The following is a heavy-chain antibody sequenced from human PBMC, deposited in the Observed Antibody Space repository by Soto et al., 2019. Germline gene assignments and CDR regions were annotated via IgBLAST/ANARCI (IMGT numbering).Heavy chain of an antibody. CDR2: IKQDGSEK. D-gene: IGHD6-13*01. J-gene: IGHJ4*02. Sequence: EVQLVESGGGLVQPGGSLRLSCAASGFTFSSYWMSWVRQAPGKGREWVANIKQDGSEKYYVDSVKGRFTISRDNAKNSLYLQMNSLRAEDTAVYYCARESSAAAGLDFDYWGQGTLVTVSS. CDR1: GFTFSSYW. V-gene: IGHV3-7*05. CDR3: ARESSAAAGLDFDY.